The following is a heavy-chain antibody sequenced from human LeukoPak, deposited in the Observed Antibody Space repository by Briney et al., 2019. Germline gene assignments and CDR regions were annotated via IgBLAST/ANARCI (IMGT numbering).Heavy chain of an antibody. D-gene: IGHD5-18*01. V-gene: IGHV3-48*03. J-gene: IGHJ4*02. Sequence: PGGSLRLSCAASGFTFSSYEMNWVRQAPGKGLEWVSYISSSGSTIYYADSVKGRFTISRDNAKNSLYLQMNRLRAEDTAVYYCASRASGYSYGYPYYYFDYWGQGTLVTVSS. CDR1: GFTFSSYE. CDR2: ISSSGSTI. CDR3: ASRASGYSYGYPYYYFDY.